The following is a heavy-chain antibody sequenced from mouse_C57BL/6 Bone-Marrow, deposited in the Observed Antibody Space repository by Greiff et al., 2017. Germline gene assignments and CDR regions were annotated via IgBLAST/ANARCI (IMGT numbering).Heavy chain of an antibody. CDR3: ARYYYGSSYVRGAMDY. J-gene: IGHJ4*01. CDR2: ISSGSSTI. Sequence: EVNVVESGGGLVKPGGSLKLSCAASGFTFSDYGMPWVRQAPEKGLEWVAYISSGSSTIYYADTVKGRFTISRDNAKNTLFLQMTSLRSEDTAMYYCARYYYGSSYVRGAMDYWGQGTSVTVSS. D-gene: IGHD1-1*01. CDR1: GFTFSDYG. V-gene: IGHV5-17*01.